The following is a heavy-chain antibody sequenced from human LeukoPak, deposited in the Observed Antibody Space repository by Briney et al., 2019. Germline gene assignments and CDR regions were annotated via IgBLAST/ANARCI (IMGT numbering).Heavy chain of an antibody. CDR3: ARDRYSGYAYDY. J-gene: IGHJ4*02. D-gene: IGHD5-12*01. CDR1: GFTFSRYG. V-gene: IGHV3-30*03. Sequence: GRSLRLSCAASGFTFSRYGMHWVRQAPGKGLQWVAVISYDGNNKYYADSLKGRFTISRDNSKNTLYLQMNSLRGEDTAVYYCARDRYSGYAYDYWGQGTLVTVSS. CDR2: ISYDGNNK.